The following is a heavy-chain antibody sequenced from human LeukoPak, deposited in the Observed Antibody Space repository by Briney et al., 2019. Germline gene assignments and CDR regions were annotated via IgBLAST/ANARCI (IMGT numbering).Heavy chain of an antibody. Sequence: GASVKVSCKAYGYIFTTYYMHWVRQAPGQGLEWMGGIIPVFGTANYAQKFQGRVTITADESTTTAYMELSSLRSEDTAVYYCARVENCSSTSCPPLLDYYYYYMDVWGKGTTVTVSS. CDR1: GYIFTTYY. J-gene: IGHJ6*03. V-gene: IGHV1-69*13. CDR3: ARVENCSSTSCPPLLDYYYYYMDV. CDR2: IIPVFGTA. D-gene: IGHD2-2*01.